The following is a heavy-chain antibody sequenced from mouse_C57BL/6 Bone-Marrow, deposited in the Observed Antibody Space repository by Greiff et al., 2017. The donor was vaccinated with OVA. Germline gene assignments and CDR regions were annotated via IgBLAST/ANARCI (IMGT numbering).Heavy chain of an antibody. Sequence: EVQRVESGGDLVKPGGSLKLSCAASGFTFSSYGMSWVRQTPDKRLEWVATISSGGSYTYYPDSVKGRFTISRDNAKNTLYLQMSSLKSEDTAMYYCARQGGNYDGAMDYWGQGTSVTVSS. V-gene: IGHV5-6*01. CDR3: ARQGGNYDGAMDY. CDR2: ISSGGSYT. CDR1: GFTFSSYG. D-gene: IGHD2-1*01. J-gene: IGHJ4*01.